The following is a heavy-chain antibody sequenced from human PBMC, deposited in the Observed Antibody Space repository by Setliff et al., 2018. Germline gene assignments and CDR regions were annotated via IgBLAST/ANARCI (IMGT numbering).Heavy chain of an antibody. J-gene: IGHJ6*02. Sequence: GASVKVSCKASGGTFSSYAISWVRQAPGQGLEWMGGIIPIFGTANYAQKFRGRVTITADESTSTAYMELSSLRSEDTAVYYCARDSVEQRLWNYYYGMDVWGQGTTVTVSS. CDR2: IIPIFGTA. CDR3: ARDSVEQRLWNYYYGMDV. V-gene: IGHV1-69*13. CDR1: GGTFSSYA. D-gene: IGHD3-16*01.